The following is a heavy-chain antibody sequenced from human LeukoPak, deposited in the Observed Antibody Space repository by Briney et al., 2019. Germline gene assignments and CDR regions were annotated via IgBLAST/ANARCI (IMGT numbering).Heavy chain of an antibody. J-gene: IGHJ4*02. V-gene: IGHV4-4*07. D-gene: IGHD3-22*01. Sequence: SETLSLTYTVSGGSGNNYYWSWIRQSAGKGLEWIGRIYTSGSTNYNPSLKSRVSMSVDTSKNQFSLRLRSVTAADTAVYYCARESGYYYDTSGYTFDYWGQGILVTVSS. CDR1: GGSGNNYY. CDR2: IYTSGST. CDR3: ARESGYYYDTSGYTFDY.